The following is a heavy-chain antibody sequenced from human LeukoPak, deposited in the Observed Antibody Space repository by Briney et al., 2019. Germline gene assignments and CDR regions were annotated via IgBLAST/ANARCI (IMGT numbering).Heavy chain of an antibody. CDR1: GFTFSSYG. J-gene: IGHJ4*02. CDR2: ISFDGGKK. V-gene: IGHV3-30*18. Sequence: PGRSLRLSCAASGFTFSSYGMHWVRQAPGKGLEWVALISFDGGKKYYADSVKGRFTISRDNSKNTLYLQMNSLRAEDTAVYYCAKGYDFWSGYSLFDWGQGTLVTVSS. CDR3: AKGYDFWSGYSLFD. D-gene: IGHD3-3*01.